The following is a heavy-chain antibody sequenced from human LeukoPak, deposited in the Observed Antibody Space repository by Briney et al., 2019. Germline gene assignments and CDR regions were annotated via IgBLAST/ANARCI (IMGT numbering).Heavy chain of an antibody. J-gene: IGHJ4*02. CDR2: RRYDGSNK. V-gene: IGHV3-30*02. CDR1: GFTFSSYG. D-gene: IGHD1-26*01. CDR3: ARPGPGGELPFDY. Sequence: GGSLRPSCAASGFTFSSYGMHWARQAPGKGLEWVAFRRYDGSNKYYADSVKGRFTIARDNSKNTLYLQMNSLTSAGTAIYFCARPGPGGELPFDYWGQGTLVTVSS.